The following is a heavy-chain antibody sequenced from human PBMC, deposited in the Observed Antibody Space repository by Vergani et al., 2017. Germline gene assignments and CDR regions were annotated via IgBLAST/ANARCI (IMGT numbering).Heavy chain of an antibody. Sequence: QVQLVESGGGVVQPGRSLRLSCAASGFTFSSYGMHWVRQAPGKGLEWVAVISYDGSNKYYADSVKGRFTISRDNSKNTLYLQMNSLRAEDTAVYYCAKTIHTRRYFDYWGQGTLVTVSS. V-gene: IGHV3-30*18. CDR2: ISYDGSNK. J-gene: IGHJ4*02. D-gene: IGHD2-2*02. CDR3: AKTIHTRRYFDY. CDR1: GFTFSSYG.